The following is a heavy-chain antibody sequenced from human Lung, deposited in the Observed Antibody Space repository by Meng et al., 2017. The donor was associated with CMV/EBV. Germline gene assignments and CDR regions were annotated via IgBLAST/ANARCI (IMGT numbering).Heavy chain of an antibody. Sequence: SCAASGLTFSDAWMTWVRQAPGKGLEWVGRIKGKTDGETTDYAAPVKGRFTISRDDSKDMVYLQMNSLKTEDTAVYYCSTRRKFRGVDHFDYWDQGNXVTVSS. J-gene: IGHJ4*02. V-gene: IGHV3-15*01. CDR1: GLTFSDAW. D-gene: IGHD3-10*01. CDR3: STRRKFRGVDHFDY. CDR2: IKGKTDGETT.